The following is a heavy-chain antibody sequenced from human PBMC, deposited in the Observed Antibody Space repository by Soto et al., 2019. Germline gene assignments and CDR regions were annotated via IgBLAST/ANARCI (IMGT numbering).Heavy chain of an antibody. J-gene: IGHJ4*02. Sequence: QVQLQESGPGLVKPSGTLSLTCAVSGGSISSTNWWRWVRQPPGEGLEWIGEIELSGKTNYNPSLKTRVTMSRDQSQIQLSLTLTSVTAADTAVYYCAREICGGYSPAGYFGQGTLVIVSS. CDR2: IELSGKT. D-gene: IGHD2-15*01. V-gene: IGHV4-4*02. CDR1: GGSISSTNW. CDR3: AREICGGYSPAGY.